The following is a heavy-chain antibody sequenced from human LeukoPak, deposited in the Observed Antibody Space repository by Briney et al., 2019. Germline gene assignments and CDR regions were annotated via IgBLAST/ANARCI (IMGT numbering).Heavy chain of an antibody. CDR1: GYTFTSYG. CDR3: ARLHYDILTGYSYFDY. Sequence: ASVKVSCKASGYTFTSYGISWVRQAPGQGLEWMGWISAYNDNTNYAQKLQGRVTMTTDTSTSTAYMVLRSLRSDDTAVYYCARLHYDILTGYSYFDYWGQGTLVTVSS. V-gene: IGHV1-18*01. J-gene: IGHJ4*02. CDR2: ISAYNDNT. D-gene: IGHD3-9*01.